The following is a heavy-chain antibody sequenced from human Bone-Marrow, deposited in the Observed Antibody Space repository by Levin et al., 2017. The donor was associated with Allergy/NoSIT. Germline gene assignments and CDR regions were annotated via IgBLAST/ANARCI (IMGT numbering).Heavy chain of an antibody. V-gene: IGHV3-74*01. Sequence: GGSLRLSCAASGFTFSNYWMHWVRQAPGKGLVWVSHINSDGSNTNYADSVNGRFTISRDNAKNTLYLQMNSLRDEDTAVYYYARGGCSSTSCLDNWGQGTLVTVSP. D-gene: IGHD2-2*01. CDR3: ARGGCSSTSCLDN. J-gene: IGHJ4*02. CDR1: GFTFSNYW. CDR2: INSDGSNT.